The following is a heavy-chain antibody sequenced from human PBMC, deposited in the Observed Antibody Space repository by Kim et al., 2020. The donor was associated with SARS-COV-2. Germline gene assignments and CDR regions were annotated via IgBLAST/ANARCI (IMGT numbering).Heavy chain of an antibody. CDR2: IYYSGST. Sequence: SETLSLTCTVSGGSISSYYLSWIRQPPGKGLEWIGYIYYSGSTNYNPSLKSRVTISVDTSKNQFSLKLSSVTAADTAVYYCARGGSSSGYRIYYGRDVWG. D-gene: IGHD6-13*01. CDR1: GGSISSYY. CDR3: ARGGSSSGYRIYYGRDV. V-gene: IGHV4-59*01. J-gene: IGHJ6*01.